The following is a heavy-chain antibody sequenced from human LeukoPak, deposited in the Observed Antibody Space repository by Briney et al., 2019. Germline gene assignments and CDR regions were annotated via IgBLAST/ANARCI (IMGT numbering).Heavy chain of an antibody. J-gene: IGHJ4*02. V-gene: IGHV3-7*01. D-gene: IGHD3-10*01. CDR1: GFTFSSYW. CDR2: IKQDGSEK. CDR3: TRDRRYYYGSGSYFDY. Sequence: GGSLRLSCAASGFTFSSYWMSWVRQAPGKGLEWVANIKQDGSEKYYVDSVKGRFTISRDNAKNSLYLQMNSLRAEDTAVYYCTRDRRYYYGSGSYFDYWGQGTLVTVSS.